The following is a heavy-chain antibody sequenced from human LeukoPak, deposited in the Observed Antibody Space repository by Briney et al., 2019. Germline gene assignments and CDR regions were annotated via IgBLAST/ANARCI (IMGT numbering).Heavy chain of an antibody. V-gene: IGHV4-34*01. Sequence: PSETLSLTCVVSGGSFSGYYWSWIRQPPGKGLEWIGEINHGGRTNYSPSLKSRVTISVDTSKNQFSLNLSSVTAADTAVYYCARGLELGYCSGANCYIWFDPWGQGTLVTVSS. CDR3: ARGLELGYCSGANCYIWFDP. D-gene: IGHD2-2*02. CDR1: GGSFSGYY. CDR2: INHGGRT. J-gene: IGHJ5*02.